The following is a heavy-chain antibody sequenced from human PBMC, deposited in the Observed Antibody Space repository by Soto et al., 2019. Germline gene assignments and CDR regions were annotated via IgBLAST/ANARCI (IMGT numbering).Heavy chain of an antibody. Sequence: SETLSLTCTVSGGSISSGGYYWSWIRQHPGKGLEWIGYIYYSGSTYYNPSLKSRVTISVDTSKNQFSLKLSSVTAADTAVYYCARSETYCGGDCYPHTFDYWGQGTLVTVSS. D-gene: IGHD2-21*02. CDR3: ARSETYCGGDCYPHTFDY. V-gene: IGHV4-31*03. J-gene: IGHJ4*02. CDR2: IYYSGST. CDR1: GGSISSGGYY.